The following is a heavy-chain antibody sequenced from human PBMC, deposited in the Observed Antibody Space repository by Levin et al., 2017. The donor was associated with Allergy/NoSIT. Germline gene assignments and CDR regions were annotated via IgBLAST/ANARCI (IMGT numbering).Heavy chain of an antibody. J-gene: IGHJ4*02. CDR3: TTESSDTAMVGAIY. CDR2: IKSKTDGGTT. D-gene: IGHD5-18*01. CDR1: GFTFSNAW. V-gene: IGHV3-15*01. Sequence: PGGSLRLSCAASGFTFSNAWMSWVRQAPGKGLEWVGRIKSKTDGGTTDYAAPVKGRFTISRDDSKNTLYLQMNSLKTEDTAVYYCTTESSDTAMVGAIYWGQGTLVTVSS.